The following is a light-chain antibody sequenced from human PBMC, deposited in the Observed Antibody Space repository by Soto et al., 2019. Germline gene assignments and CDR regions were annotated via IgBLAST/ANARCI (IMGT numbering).Light chain of an antibody. V-gene: IGKV3-20*01. Sequence: EVVLTPSPNTLSLSPGERATLSCWASQSLRSSYLAWYQRKPGQAPRLLMFGASRRATGIPDRFNGSGSGTDFILTISRLEPEEVAVYYCQQHGTSPYTFGQGTVLEIK. CDR2: GAS. J-gene: IGKJ2*01. CDR3: QQHGTSPYT. CDR1: QSLRSSY.